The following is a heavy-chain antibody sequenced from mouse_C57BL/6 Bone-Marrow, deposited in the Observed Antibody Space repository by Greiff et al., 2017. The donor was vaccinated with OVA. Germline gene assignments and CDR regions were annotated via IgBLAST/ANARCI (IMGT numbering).Heavy chain of an antibody. J-gene: IGHJ3*01. Sequence: DVQLVESGGGLVKPGGSLKLSCAASGFTFSSYAMSWVRQTPEKRLEWVATISDGGSYTYYPDNVKGRFTISRDNAKNNLYLQMSHLKSEDTAMYYCAREWFAYWGQGTLVTVSA. CDR1: GFTFSSYA. CDR3: AREWFAY. CDR2: ISDGGSYT. V-gene: IGHV5-4*01.